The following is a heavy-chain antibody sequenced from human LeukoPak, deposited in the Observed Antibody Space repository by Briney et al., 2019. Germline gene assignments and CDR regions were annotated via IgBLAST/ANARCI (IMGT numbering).Heavy chain of an antibody. CDR2: IHHSGST. Sequence: SETLSLTSAVSGFSTSSGYYWGWAREPPGKGLGWIATIHHSGSTYYNSSLKSRVTISVDTSKDQFSLRLSTVTAADTAVYYCVRDRGYNYGDLDFWGQGTLVTVSS. V-gene: IGHV4-38-2*02. CDR3: VRDRGYNYGDLDF. D-gene: IGHD5-18*01. J-gene: IGHJ4*02. CDR1: GFSTSSGYY.